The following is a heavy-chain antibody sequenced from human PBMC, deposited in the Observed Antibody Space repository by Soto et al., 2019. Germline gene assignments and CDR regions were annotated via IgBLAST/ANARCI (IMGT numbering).Heavy chain of an antibody. CDR2: IYPGDSDT. V-gene: IGHV5-51*01. CDR1: GYSFTSYW. D-gene: IGHD4-4*01. Sequence: PGESLKISCKGSGYSFTSYWIGWVRQMPGKGLEWMGIIYPGDSDTRYSPSFQGQVTISADKSISTAYLQWSSLKASDTAMYYCARPPARLKRDTVTLPPTYWGQGTLVTVSS. CDR3: ARPPARLKRDTVTLPPTY. J-gene: IGHJ4*02.